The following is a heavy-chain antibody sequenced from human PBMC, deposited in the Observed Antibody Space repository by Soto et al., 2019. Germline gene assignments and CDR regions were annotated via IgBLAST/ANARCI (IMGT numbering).Heavy chain of an antibody. J-gene: IGHJ4*02. CDR1: GYSFAGYW. CDR2: IDPSDSQT. D-gene: IGHD3-22*01. Sequence: PGESLKISCKGSGYSFAGYWITWVRQKPGKGLEWMGRIDPSDSQTYYSPSFRGHVTISATKSITTVFLQWSSLRASDTAMYYCARQIYDSDTGPNFQYYFDSWGQGTPVTVST. V-gene: IGHV5-10-1*01. CDR3: ARQIYDSDTGPNFQYYFDS.